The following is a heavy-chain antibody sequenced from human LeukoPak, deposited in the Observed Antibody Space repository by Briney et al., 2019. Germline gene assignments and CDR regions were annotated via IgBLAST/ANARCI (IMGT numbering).Heavy chain of an antibody. V-gene: IGHV3-7*03. CDR1: GFTFSSYW. D-gene: IGHD3-16*01. J-gene: IGHJ6*03. CDR2: IKQDGSEK. CDR3: ARDSPSGGYYYYMDV. Sequence: PGGSLRLSCAASGFTFSSYWMSWVRQAPGKGLEWVANIKQDGSEKYYVDSVKGRFTISRDNAKNSLYLQMNSPRAEDTAVYYCARDSPSGGYYYYMDVWGKGTTVTVSS.